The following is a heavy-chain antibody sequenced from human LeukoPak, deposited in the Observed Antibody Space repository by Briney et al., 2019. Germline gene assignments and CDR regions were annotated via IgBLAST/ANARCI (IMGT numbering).Heavy chain of an antibody. CDR1: GGSISSGGYS. D-gene: IGHD6-19*01. V-gene: IGHV4-30-2*01. CDR3: ARTPKREQWLVSGHYYGMDV. Sequence: SETLSLTCAVSGGSISSGGYSWSWIRQPPGKALEWLGYIYHSGSTNYNPSLKSRVTISVDTSKNQFSLKLSSVTAADTAVYYCARTPKREQWLVSGHYYGMDVWGQGTTVTVSS. J-gene: IGHJ6*02. CDR2: IYHSGST.